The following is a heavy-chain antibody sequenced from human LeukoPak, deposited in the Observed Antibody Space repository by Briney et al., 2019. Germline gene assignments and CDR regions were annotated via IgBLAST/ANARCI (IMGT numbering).Heavy chain of an antibody. Sequence: GGSLRLSCAASGFTFSSYWMSWVRQAPGKGLEWVANIKQDGSEKYYVYSVKGRFTISRDNAKNSLYLQMNSLRAEDTAVYYCARVRSMVRGVITYYFDYWGQGTLVTVSS. V-gene: IGHV3-7*01. CDR1: GFTFSSYW. CDR3: ARVRSMVRGVITYYFDY. D-gene: IGHD3-10*01. CDR2: IKQDGSEK. J-gene: IGHJ4*02.